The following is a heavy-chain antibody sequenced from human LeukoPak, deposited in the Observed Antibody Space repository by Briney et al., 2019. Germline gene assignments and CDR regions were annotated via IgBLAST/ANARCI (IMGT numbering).Heavy chain of an antibody. Sequence: EINHSGSTNYNPSLKSRVTISVDTSKNQFSLKLSSVTAADTAVYYCASSLDYSSYGMDVWGQGTTVTVSS. V-gene: IGHV4-34*01. CDR3: ASSLDYSSYGMDV. D-gene: IGHD4-11*01. J-gene: IGHJ6*02. CDR2: INHSGST.